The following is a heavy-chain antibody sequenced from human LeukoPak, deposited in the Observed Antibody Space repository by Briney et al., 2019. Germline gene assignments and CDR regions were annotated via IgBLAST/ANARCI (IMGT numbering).Heavy chain of an antibody. CDR1: GGTFNSYA. Sequence: SVKVSCKASGGTFNSYAISWVRQAPGQGLEWMGRIIPIFGTANYAQKFQGRVTITTDESTSTASMELSSLRSEDTAVYYCARGINLLDSYDCGGDCYKDAFDIWGQGTMVTVSS. V-gene: IGHV1-69*05. CDR3: ARGINLLDSYDCGGDCYKDAFDI. D-gene: IGHD2-21*02. CDR2: IIPIFGTA. J-gene: IGHJ3*02.